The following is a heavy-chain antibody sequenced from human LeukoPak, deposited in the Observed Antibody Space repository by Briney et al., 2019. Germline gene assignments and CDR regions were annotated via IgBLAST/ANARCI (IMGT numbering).Heavy chain of an antibody. D-gene: IGHD6-6*01. CDR3: ARREIAARPGFYDY. V-gene: IGHV4-34*01. J-gene: IGHJ4*02. CDR2: INHSGST. CDR1: GGSFSGYY. Sequence: PSETLSLTCAVYGGSFSGYYWSWIRQPPGKGLEWIGEINHSGSTNYNPSLESRVTISVDTSKNQFSLKLSSVTAADTAVYYCARREIAARPGFYDYWGQGTLVTVSS.